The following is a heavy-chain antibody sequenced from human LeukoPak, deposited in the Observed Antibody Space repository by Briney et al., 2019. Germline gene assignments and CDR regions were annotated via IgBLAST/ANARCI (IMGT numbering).Heavy chain of an antibody. Sequence: GASVKVSCKASGYTFTSYGISWVRQAPGQGLEWMGWISGYNGHTNYAQKLQGRVTMTTDTSTSTAYMELRSLRSDDTAVYYCASHHEYYYDAFDIWGQGTMVTVSS. CDR3: ASHHEYYYDAFDI. J-gene: IGHJ3*02. CDR1: GYTFTSYG. V-gene: IGHV1-18*01. CDR2: ISGYNGHT. D-gene: IGHD3-10*01.